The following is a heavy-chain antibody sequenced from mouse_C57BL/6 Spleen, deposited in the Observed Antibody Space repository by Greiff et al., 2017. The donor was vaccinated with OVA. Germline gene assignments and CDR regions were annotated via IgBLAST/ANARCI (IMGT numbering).Heavy chain of an antibody. J-gene: IGHJ2*01. Sequence: QVQLKQPGAELVKPGASVKLSCKASGYTFTSYWMHWVKQRPGQGLEWIGMIHPNSGSTNYNEKFKSKATLTVDKSSSTAYMQLSSLTSEDYAVYYCARANWDEGYWGQGTTLTVSS. CDR2: IHPNSGST. CDR1: GYTFTSYW. D-gene: IGHD4-1*01. CDR3: ARANWDEGY. V-gene: IGHV1-64*01.